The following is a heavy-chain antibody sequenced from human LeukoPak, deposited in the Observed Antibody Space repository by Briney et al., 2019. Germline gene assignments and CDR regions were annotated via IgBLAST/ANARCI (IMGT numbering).Heavy chain of an antibody. J-gene: IGHJ5*02. CDR3: ARGRRVIVVGVAARLGHNWFDP. CDR1: GGSISSYY. D-gene: IGHD2-15*01. CDR2: IYTSGST. Sequence: PSETLSLTCTVSGGSISSYYWSWIRQPAGKGLEWIGRIYTSGSTNYNPSLKSRVTMSVDTSKNQFSLKLSSVTAADTAVYYCARGRRVIVVGVAARLGHNWFDPWGQGTLVTVSS. V-gene: IGHV4-4*07.